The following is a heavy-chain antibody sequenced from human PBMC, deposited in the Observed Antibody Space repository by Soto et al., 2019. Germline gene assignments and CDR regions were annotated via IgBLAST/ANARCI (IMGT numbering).Heavy chain of an antibody. Sequence: GGSLRLSCAASGFTFSSYWMSWVRQAPGKGLEWVANIKQDGSEKYYVDSVKGRFTISRDNAKNSLYLQMNSLRAEDTAVYYCAREIRFWSGYPYYYYYYMDVWGKGTTVTVSS. CDR1: GFTFSSYW. CDR3: AREIRFWSGYPYYYYYYMDV. CDR2: IKQDGSEK. V-gene: IGHV3-7*01. D-gene: IGHD3-3*01. J-gene: IGHJ6*03.